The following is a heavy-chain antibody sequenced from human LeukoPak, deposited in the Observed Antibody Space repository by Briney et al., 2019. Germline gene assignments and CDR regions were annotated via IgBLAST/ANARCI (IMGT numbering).Heavy chain of an antibody. V-gene: IGHV4-4*07. D-gene: IGHD5-18*01. CDR3: ARVVDTAMVYSPRWFDP. Sequence: SETLSLTCSVSGGSISSVYWSWIRQPAGKGLEWIGRIYNNENTNYNPSLESRVTMSVDTSKNQFSLKLSSVTAADTAVYYCARVVDTAMVYSPRWFDPWGQGTLVTVSS. J-gene: IGHJ5*02. CDR1: GGSISSVY. CDR2: IYNNENT.